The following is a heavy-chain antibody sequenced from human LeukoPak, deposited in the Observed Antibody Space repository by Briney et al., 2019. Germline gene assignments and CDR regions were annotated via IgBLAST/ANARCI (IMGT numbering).Heavy chain of an antibody. V-gene: IGHV3-23*01. Sequence: GGSLRLSCAASGFTFKNYPMNWVRQAPGEGLEWVSAISGSGGSTYYAESVKGRFTISRDNSKNTLYLQMHSLRAEDTALYYCAKEPYGDNGLVLGYWGPRTLATVSS. CDR2: ISGSGGST. CDR1: GFTFKNYP. CDR3: AKEPYGDNGLVLGY. D-gene: IGHD4-17*01. J-gene: IGHJ4*02.